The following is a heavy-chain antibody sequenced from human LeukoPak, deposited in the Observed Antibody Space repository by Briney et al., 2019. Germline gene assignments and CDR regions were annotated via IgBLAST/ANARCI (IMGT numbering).Heavy chain of an antibody. D-gene: IGHD3-16*01. CDR1: GFTFSNTW. J-gene: IGHJ4*02. Sequence: GGSLRLSCAASGFTFSNTWMAWVRQAPGKGLEWVANINQDGGTRQYADSVRGRFTTSRDNAKNSLYLEMNSLRAEDTGLYHCARDMKGNLDYWGQGTLVTVSS. CDR3: ARDMKGNLDY. CDR2: INQDGGTR. V-gene: IGHV3-7*01.